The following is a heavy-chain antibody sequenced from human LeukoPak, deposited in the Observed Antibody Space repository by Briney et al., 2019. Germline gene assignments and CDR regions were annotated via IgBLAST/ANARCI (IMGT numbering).Heavy chain of an antibody. D-gene: IGHD1-26*01. CDR3: AGDRGGGQTVFDY. CDR2: IYYSGST. Sequence: SETLSLTCTVSGISTSSYYWSWIRQPPGKGLEWIGYIYYSGSTNYNPSLKSRVTISVGTSKNQFSLKLSSMTAADTAVYYCAGDRGGGQTVFDYWGQGTLVTVSS. V-gene: IGHV4-59*01. CDR1: GISTSSYY. J-gene: IGHJ4*02.